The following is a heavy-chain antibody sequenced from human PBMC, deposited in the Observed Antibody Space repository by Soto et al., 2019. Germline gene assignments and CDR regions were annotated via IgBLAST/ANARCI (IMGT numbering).Heavy chain of an antibody. CDR2: ISSSSSYI. CDR1: GFTFSSYS. CDR3: ARGTSSSWYFGYFQH. V-gene: IGHV3-21*01. J-gene: IGHJ1*01. D-gene: IGHD6-13*01. Sequence: RLSCAASGFTFSSYSMNWVRQAPGKGLEWVSSISSSSSYIYYADSVKGRFTISRDNAKNSLYLQMNSLRAEDTAVYYCARGTSSSWYFGYFQHWGQGTLVTVSS.